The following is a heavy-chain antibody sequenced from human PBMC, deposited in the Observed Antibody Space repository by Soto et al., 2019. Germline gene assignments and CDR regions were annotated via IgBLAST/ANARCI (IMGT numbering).Heavy chain of an antibody. Sequence: GGSLRLSCAASGFTVSSNYMSWARQAPGKGLEWVSVIYSGGSTYYADSKKGRFTISRDNSKNTLYLQMNSLRAEDTAVYYCARALWSGYHMAGYYSDYWGQGTLVTVSS. CDR3: ARALWSGYHMAGYYSDY. CDR2: IYSGGST. V-gene: IGHV3-66*01. J-gene: IGHJ4*02. D-gene: IGHD3-3*01. CDR1: GFTVSSNY.